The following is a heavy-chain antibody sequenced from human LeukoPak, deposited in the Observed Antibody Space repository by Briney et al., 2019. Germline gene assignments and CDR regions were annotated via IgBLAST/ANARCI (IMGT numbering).Heavy chain of an antibody. Sequence: GGSLRLSCAASGFTFSNYWMRWVRQAPRKGLEWVANINQGGSDKAHVDSVKGQLTISRNNATNSLYLEMNSLRVEDTAMYDCARASRTSTIDDWGQGTLVTVSS. D-gene: IGHD1-7*01. CDR1: GFTFSNYW. CDR2: INQGGSDK. CDR3: ARASRTSTIDD. J-gene: IGHJ4*02. V-gene: IGHV3-7*01.